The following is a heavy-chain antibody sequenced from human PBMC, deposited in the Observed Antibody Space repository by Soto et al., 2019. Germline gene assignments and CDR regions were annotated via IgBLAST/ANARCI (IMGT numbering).Heavy chain of an antibody. CDR1: GFTFSSYW. CDR2: IKQDGSEK. J-gene: IGHJ4*02. CDR3: ARDSYDSYGSGSYYNPEFGY. D-gene: IGHD3-10*01. V-gene: IGHV3-7*01. Sequence: EVQLVESGGGLVQPGGSLRLSCAASGFTFSSYWMSWVRQAPGKGLEWVANIKQDGSEKYYVDSVKGRFTISRDNAKNSLYLQMNSLRAEDTAVYYCARDSYDSYGSGSYYNPEFGYWGQGTLVTVSS.